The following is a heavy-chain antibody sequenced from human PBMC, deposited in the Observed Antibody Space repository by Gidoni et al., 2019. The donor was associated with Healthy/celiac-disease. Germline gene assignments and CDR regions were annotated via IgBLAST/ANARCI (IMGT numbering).Heavy chain of an antibody. Sequence: QVQLQESGPGLVKPSPTLSLPCTVSGGSISRGDYYWSWIRQPPGKGLEWIGYIYYSGSTYYNPSLKSRVTISVDTSKNQFSLKLSSVTAADTAVYYCARVGYGDYDSAFDIWGQGTMVTVSS. CDR2: IYYSGST. CDR3: ARVGYGDYDSAFDI. D-gene: IGHD4-17*01. J-gene: IGHJ3*02. V-gene: IGHV4-30-4*01. CDR1: GGSISRGDYY.